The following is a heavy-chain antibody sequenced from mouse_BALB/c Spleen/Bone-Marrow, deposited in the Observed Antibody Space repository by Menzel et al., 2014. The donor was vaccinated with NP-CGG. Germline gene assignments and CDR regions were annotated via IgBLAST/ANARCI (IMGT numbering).Heavy chain of an antibody. CDR2: IDPANGNT. V-gene: IGHV14-3*02. J-gene: IGHJ2*01. CDR3: APHNRYSFDY. Sequence: VQLQQSGAELVKPGASVKLSCTGSGFNIKDTYMHWVKQRPEQGLEWIGRIDPANGNTKYDPKFQGKATITADTSSNTDSLHLRTVTSEGTVVYYCAPHNRYSFDYWGADATLTVSS. CDR1: GFNIKDTY. D-gene: IGHD2-14*01.